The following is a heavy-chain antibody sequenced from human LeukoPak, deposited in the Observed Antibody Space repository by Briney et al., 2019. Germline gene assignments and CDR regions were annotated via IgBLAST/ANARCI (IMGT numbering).Heavy chain of an antibody. Sequence: GGSLRLSCAGSGFTFRSYAMDWVRQAPGKGLEWVSSINENSRYTYYADSVKGRFTISRDNAKNSLYLQKNSLRVEDTAVYYRTRSGTRLGTDFDYWGQGTLVTVSS. CDR3: TRSGTRLGTDFDY. V-gene: IGHV3-21*01. D-gene: IGHD3-16*01. CDR2: INENSRYT. CDR1: GFTFRSYA. J-gene: IGHJ4*02.